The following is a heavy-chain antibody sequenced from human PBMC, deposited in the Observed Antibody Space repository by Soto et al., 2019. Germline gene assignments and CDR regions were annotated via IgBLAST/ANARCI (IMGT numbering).Heavy chain of an antibody. J-gene: IGHJ4*02. V-gene: IGHV3-30*04. D-gene: IGHD2-21*02. Sequence: GGTLRLSCAASGFTFSSYAMHWVRQAPGKGLEWVAVISYDGTNKYYADSVKGRFTISRDNSKNTLYLQINSLRAEDTAVYCCAKAVPPFVVVTASDYWGQGTLVTVSS. CDR3: AKAVPPFVVVTASDY. CDR1: GFTFSSYA. CDR2: ISYDGTNK.